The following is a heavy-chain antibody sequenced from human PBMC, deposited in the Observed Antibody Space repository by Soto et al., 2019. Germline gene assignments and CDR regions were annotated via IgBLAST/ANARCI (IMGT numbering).Heavy chain of an antibody. D-gene: IGHD3-16*02. Sequence: PSETLSLTCAVYRGALSGYSWNWIRQPPGKGLEWIGEINYSEDTNPTYNPSLKSRVTISADRTNNQLFLRLTSVTAADTAIYYCARDNDYVWGSHRNWLGLWGQGTRVTVSS. V-gene: IGHV4-34*01. CDR2: INYSEDT. CDR3: ARDNDYVWGSHRNWLGL. J-gene: IGHJ5*02. CDR1: RGALSGYS.